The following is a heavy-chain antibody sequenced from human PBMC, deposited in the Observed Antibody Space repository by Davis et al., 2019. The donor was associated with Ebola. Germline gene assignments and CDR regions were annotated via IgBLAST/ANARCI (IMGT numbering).Heavy chain of an antibody. CDR3: ARDRQWLASPHFDY. V-gene: IGHV3-48*01. J-gene: IGHJ4*02. D-gene: IGHD6-19*01. CDR2: ISSSSTNI. CDR1: GFRFSTYT. Sequence: GESLKISCEASGFRFSTYTMNWVRQAPGKGLEWISYISSSSTNIYYADSVKGRFTVSRDNAKNSLFLQMNSLRGEDAAVYYCARDRQWLASPHFDYWGQGTLVTVSS.